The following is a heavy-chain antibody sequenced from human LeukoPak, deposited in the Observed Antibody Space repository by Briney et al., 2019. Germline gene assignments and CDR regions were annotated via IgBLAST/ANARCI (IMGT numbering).Heavy chain of an antibody. V-gene: IGHV1-2*02. CDR3: AKEVHYYDSSGYFPLGY. CDR2: INPNSGGT. Sequence: GASVKVSCKASGYTFTGYYMHWVRQAPGQGLEWMGWINPNSGGTNYAQKFQGRVTMTRDTSISTAYMELSRLTSDDTAVYYCAKEVHYYDSSGYFPLGYWGQGTLITVSS. J-gene: IGHJ4*02. D-gene: IGHD3-22*01. CDR1: GYTFTGYY.